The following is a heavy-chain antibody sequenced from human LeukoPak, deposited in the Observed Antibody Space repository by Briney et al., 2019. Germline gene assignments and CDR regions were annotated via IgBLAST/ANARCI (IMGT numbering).Heavy chain of an antibody. CDR1: GYTFTSYD. D-gene: IGHD3-16*02. CDR3: AKDQPYYDYLWGSYRYTGLTDY. J-gene: IGHJ4*02. Sequence: ASVKVSCKASGYTFTSYDINWVRQAPGQGLEWIGWINPNSGGTNYAQNFQGRVTMTRDTSISTAYMELSRLRSDDTAVYYCAKDQPYYDYLWGSYRYTGLTDYWGQGTLVTVSS. CDR2: INPNSGGT. V-gene: IGHV1-2*02.